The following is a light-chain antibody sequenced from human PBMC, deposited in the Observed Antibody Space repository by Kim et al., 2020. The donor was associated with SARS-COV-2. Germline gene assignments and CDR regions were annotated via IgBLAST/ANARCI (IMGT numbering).Light chain of an antibody. Sequence: DTQMTQSPSSLSASVGDRVTITCRASLDIRDYLAWYQQKPGEVPKLLIYAASALQSGVPLRFSGSGSGTHFTLTITNLQPEDVATYFCQKYDSAPWTFGQGTKVEIK. CDR1: LDIRDY. CDR3: QKYDSAPWT. V-gene: IGKV1-27*01. CDR2: AAS. J-gene: IGKJ1*01.